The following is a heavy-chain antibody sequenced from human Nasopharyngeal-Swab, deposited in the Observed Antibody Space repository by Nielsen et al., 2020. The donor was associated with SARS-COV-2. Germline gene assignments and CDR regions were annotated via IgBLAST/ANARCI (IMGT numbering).Heavy chain of an antibody. D-gene: IGHD3-10*01. CDR2: ISWNSGSI. CDR1: GFTFDDYA. Sequence: GGSLRLSCAASGFTFDDYAMHWVRQAPGKGLEWVSGISWNSGSIGYADSVKGRFTISRDNAKNSLYLQMNSLRAEDTALYYCASPSDYYGSGSYWGQGTLVTVSP. V-gene: IGHV3-9*01. J-gene: IGHJ4*02. CDR3: ASPSDYYGSGSY.